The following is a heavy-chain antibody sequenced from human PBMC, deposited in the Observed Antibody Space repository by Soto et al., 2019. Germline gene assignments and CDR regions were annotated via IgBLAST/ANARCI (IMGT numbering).Heavy chain of an antibody. CDR2: FYYTGIT. J-gene: IGHJ5*01. Sequence: SETLSLTCTVSGGSISNYYWSWIRQPPGKGLGWIGYFYYTGITNYNPSLKSRISMSVDTSKNQFSLKLSSVTAADTAVYYCARHVVELLSFGERVHHFYSRAQRALLPVSS. CDR3: ARHVVELLSFGERVHHFYS. D-gene: IGHD3-10*01. CDR1: GGSISNYY. V-gene: IGHV4-59*08.